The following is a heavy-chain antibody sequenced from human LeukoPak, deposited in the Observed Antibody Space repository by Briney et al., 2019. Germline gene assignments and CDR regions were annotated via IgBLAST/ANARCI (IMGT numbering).Heavy chain of an antibody. J-gene: IGHJ3*02. CDR1: GFSFSSYA. D-gene: IGHD6-13*01. CDR3: AKGIAGQNAFDI. V-gene: IGHV3-23*01. CDR2: ISGSGGST. Sequence: GGSLRLSCAASGFSFSSYAMSWVRQAPGRGLEWVSGISGSGGSTYYADSAKGRFTISRDNPKTTLYLQMNSLRAEDTAVYYCAKGIAGQNAFDIRGQGTMVTVSS.